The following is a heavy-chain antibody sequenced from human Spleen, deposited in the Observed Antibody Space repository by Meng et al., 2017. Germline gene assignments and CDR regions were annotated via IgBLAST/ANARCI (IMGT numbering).Heavy chain of an antibody. V-gene: IGHV1-46*01. CDR1: GYTFTSYY. D-gene: IGHD4-23*01. Sequence: QVKLGSPGNDVKKPGAPRKVSSKASGYTFTSYYMHWVRQAPGQGLEWMGIINPSGGSTSYAQKFQGRVTMTRDTSTSTVYMELSSLRSEDTAIYYCARDENISRGKLFGDYWGQGTLVTVSS. CDR3: ARDENISRGKLFGDY. J-gene: IGHJ4*02. CDR2: INPSGGST.